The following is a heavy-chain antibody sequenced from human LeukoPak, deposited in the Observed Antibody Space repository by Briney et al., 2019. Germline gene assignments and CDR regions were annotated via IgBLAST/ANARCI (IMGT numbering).Heavy chain of an antibody. Sequence: ASVKVSCKASGYTFTSYYMHWVQQAPGQGLEWMGIINPSGGSTSYAQKFQGRVTMTRDTSTSTVYMELSSLRSEDTAVYYCARSHITLPFDPWGQGTLVTVSS. CDR3: ARSHITLPFDP. V-gene: IGHV1-46*01. J-gene: IGHJ5*02. CDR1: GYTFTSYY. CDR2: INPSGGST. D-gene: IGHD3-16*01.